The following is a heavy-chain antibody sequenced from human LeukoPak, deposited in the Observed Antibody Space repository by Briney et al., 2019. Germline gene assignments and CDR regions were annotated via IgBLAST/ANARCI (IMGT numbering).Heavy chain of an antibody. D-gene: IGHD2-21*02. CDR1: GFTFGSID. Sequence: GGSLRLSCAASGFTFGSIDMHWVRQAPGKGLEWVAGIWYDGSNEHYADSVKGRFTISEDNSKTTLYLQMNSLRAEDTAVYYCAKPTGEGLAYCGDNCIEYFQHWGQGTLVSVSS. CDR3: AKPTGEGLAYCGDNCIEYFQH. CDR2: IWYDGSNE. J-gene: IGHJ1*01. V-gene: IGHV3-33*06.